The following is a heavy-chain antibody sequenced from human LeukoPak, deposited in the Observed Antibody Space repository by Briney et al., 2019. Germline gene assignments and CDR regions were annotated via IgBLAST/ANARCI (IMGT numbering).Heavy chain of an antibody. CDR2: IKHRGST. Sequence: SETLSLTCAVYGGSFSGYYWSWIRLPPGKGLEWIGEIKHRGSTNYNPSLKSRVTISVDTSKNQFSLKLSSVTAADTAVYYCARGRRSTSRLSTTIYYFDYWGQGTLVTVSS. V-gene: IGHV4-34*01. J-gene: IGHJ4*02. CDR3: ARGRRSTSRLSTTIYYFDY. D-gene: IGHD2-2*01. CDR1: GGSFSGYY.